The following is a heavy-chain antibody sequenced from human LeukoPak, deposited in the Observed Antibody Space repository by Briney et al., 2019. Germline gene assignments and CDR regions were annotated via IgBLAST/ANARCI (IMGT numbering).Heavy chain of an antibody. V-gene: IGHV3-33*08. Sequence: PGGSLRLSCTASGFTTHYWLNWGRQSPGKGLEWVALIWYDGTNQYYPDSVTGRFTISRDNSRNTLYLQMNSLRAEDSAVYFCVRDARYSPLPYTLDSWGQGTLVTVSS. CDR1: GFTTHYW. J-gene: IGHJ4*02. CDR3: VRDARYSPLPYTLDS. CDR2: IWYDGTNQ. D-gene: IGHD6-13*01.